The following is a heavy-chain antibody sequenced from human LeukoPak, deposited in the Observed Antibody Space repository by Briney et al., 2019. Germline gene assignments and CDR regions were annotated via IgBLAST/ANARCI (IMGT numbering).Heavy chain of an antibody. CDR3: ARKRYYPWGEAYYFDY. Sequence: PSETLSLTCTVSGGSISSGGYYWSWIRQHPGKGLEWIGYIYYSGSTYYNPSLKSRVTISVDTSKNQFSLKLSSVTAADTAVYYCARKRYYPWGEAYYFDYWGQGTLVTVSS. CDR2: IYYSGST. D-gene: IGHD3-10*01. V-gene: IGHV4-31*03. J-gene: IGHJ4*02. CDR1: GGSISSGGYY.